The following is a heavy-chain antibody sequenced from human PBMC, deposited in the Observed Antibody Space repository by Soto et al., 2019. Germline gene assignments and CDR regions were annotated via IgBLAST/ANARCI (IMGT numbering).Heavy chain of an antibody. J-gene: IGHJ6*02. CDR1: GDTFPIYW. Sequence: GESLKISCNGSGDTFPIYWIAWVRQMSGKGLEWMGIIYPGDSETRYSPSFQGQVTISADKSIKTAYLQWSSLKASDTAVYYCAREVGHMDVWGQGTTVTVSS. V-gene: IGHV5-51*01. CDR3: AREVGHMDV. D-gene: IGHD2-2*01. CDR2: IYPGDSET.